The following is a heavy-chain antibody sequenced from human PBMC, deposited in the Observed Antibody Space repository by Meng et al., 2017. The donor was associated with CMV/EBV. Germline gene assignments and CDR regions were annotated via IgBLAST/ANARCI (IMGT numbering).Heavy chain of an antibody. CDR2: INPSGGST. Sequence: ASVKVSCKASGYTFTSYYMHWVRQAPGQGLEWMGIINPSGGSTSYAQKFQGRVTMTRDTSTSTVYMELSSLRSEDTAVYYCARSNSITIFGVVIIKPNYYFEYWGQGTLVTVSS. CDR1: GYTFTSYY. CDR3: ARSNSITIFGVVIIKPNYYFEY. V-gene: IGHV1-46*01. J-gene: IGHJ4*02. D-gene: IGHD3-3*01.